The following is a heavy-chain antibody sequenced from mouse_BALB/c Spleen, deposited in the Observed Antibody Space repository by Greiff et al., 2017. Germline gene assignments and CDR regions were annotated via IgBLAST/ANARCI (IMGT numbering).Heavy chain of an antibody. Sequence: EVQLQESGGGLVKPGGSLKLSCAASGFTFSSYTMSWVRQTPEKRLEWVATISSGGSYTYYPDSVKGRFTISRDNAKNTLYLQMSSLKSEDTAMYYCTRDGGRITTRAMDYWGQGTSVTVSS. J-gene: IGHJ4*01. CDR1: GFTFSSYT. CDR2: ISSGGSYT. V-gene: IGHV5-6-4*01. D-gene: IGHD2-4*01. CDR3: TRDGGRITTRAMDY.